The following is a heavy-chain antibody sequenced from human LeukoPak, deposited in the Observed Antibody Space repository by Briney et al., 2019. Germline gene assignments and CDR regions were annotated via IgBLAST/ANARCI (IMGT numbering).Heavy chain of an antibody. CDR1: GGSISSYY. CDR2: IYYSGST. J-gene: IGHJ4*02. D-gene: IGHD4-11*01. Sequence: PSETLSLTCTVSGGSISSYYWSWIRQPPGKGLEWIGYIYYSGSTNYNPSLKSRVTISVDTSKNQFSLKLSSVTAADTAVYYCARGLTTRSLSPDYWGQGTLVTVSS. V-gene: IGHV4-59*01. CDR3: ARGLTTRSLSPDY.